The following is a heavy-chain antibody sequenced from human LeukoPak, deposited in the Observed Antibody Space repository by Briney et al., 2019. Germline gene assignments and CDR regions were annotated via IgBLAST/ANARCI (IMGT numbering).Heavy chain of an antibody. CDR3: TTGPPHLGSGYYRGFYYFDY. CDR2: IKSKTDGGTT. J-gene: IGHJ4*02. Sequence: GGSLRLSCAASGFTFSNAWMSWVRQAPGKGLEWVGRIKSKTDGGTTGYAAPVKGRFTISRDDSKNTLYLQMNSLKTEDTAVYYCTTGPPHLGSGYYRGFYYFDYWGQGTLVTVSS. CDR1: GFTFSNAW. V-gene: IGHV3-15*01. D-gene: IGHD3-22*01.